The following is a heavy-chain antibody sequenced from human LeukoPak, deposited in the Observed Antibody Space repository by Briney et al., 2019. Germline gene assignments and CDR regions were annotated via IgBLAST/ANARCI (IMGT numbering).Heavy chain of an antibody. Sequence: GGSLRLSCAASGFTFSSYAMSWVRQAPGKGLEWVSAISGSGGSTYYADSVKGRFTISRDNSKNTLYLQMNSLRAEDTAVYYCAKEKTVRGVIAAVGNFDYWGQGTLVTVSS. CDR3: AKEKTVRGVIAAVGNFDY. CDR2: ISGSGGST. V-gene: IGHV3-23*01. J-gene: IGHJ4*02. CDR1: GFTFSSYA. D-gene: IGHD6-13*01.